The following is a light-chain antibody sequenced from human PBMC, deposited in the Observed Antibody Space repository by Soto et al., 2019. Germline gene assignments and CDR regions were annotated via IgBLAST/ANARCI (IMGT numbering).Light chain of an antibody. Sequence: DIQMTQSPSTLSASVGDRVTITCRASQSINSWLAWYQQKPGRAPKLLIYKASSLESGVPSRFSGSESGTEFTLTISSLQPDDFATYYCQQYNSYPRAFVPGTKVDIK. J-gene: IGKJ3*01. CDR2: KAS. V-gene: IGKV1-5*03. CDR1: QSINSW. CDR3: QQYNSYPRA.